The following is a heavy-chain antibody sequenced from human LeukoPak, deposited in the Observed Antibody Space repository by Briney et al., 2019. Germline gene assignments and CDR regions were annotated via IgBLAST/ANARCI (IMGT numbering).Heavy chain of an antibody. CDR3: ARDLGDYVGYDASDI. D-gene: IGHD4-17*01. J-gene: IGHJ3*02. V-gene: IGHV3-48*03. Sequence: GGSLRLSCAASGFTFSSYEMNWVRQAPGKGLEWVSYIGSSDSTMYYAESVKGRFTISRDNAKNSLYLQMNSLRAEDTAVYYCARDLGDYVGYDASDIWGQGTMVTVSS. CDR1: GFTFSSYE. CDR2: IGSSDSTM.